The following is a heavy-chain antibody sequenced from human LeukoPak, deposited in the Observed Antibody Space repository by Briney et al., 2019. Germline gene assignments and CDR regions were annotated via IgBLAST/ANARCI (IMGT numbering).Heavy chain of an antibody. D-gene: IGHD3-3*01. J-gene: IGHJ5*02. CDR2: IRYDGSNK. CDR1: GFTFSRYG. Sequence: GGSLRLSCAASGFTFSRYGMHWVRQAPGKGLEWVAFIRYDGSNKYYADSVKGRFTISRDNSKNTLYLQMNSLRAEDTAVYYCAKGYWSGYSFDDWFDPWGQGTLVTVSS. CDR3: AKGYWSGYSFDDWFDP. V-gene: IGHV3-30*02.